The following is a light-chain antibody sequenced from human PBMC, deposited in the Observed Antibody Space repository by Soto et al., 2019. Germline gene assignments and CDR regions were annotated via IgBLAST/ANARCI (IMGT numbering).Light chain of an antibody. Sequence: EIVMTQSPATLSMSPGERDTLSCRASQSVSSNLAWYQQKPGQAPRLLIYGASTRATGIPARFSGSGSGTEFTLTISSLQSEDFAVYDCQQYNNWPPGKTFGQGTKVEIK. CDR2: GAS. J-gene: IGKJ1*01. CDR3: QQYNNWPPGKT. V-gene: IGKV3-15*01. CDR1: QSVSSN.